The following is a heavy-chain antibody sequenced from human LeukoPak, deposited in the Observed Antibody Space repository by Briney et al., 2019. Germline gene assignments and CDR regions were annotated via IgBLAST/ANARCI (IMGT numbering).Heavy chain of an antibody. CDR3: ARRSPAAAWFDP. Sequence: GGSLRLSCAASGFTFSSYAMHWVRQAPGKGLEWVAVISYDGSNKYYADSVKGRFTISRDNAKNSLYLQMNSLRVEDTAVYYCARRSPAAAWFDPWGQGTLVTVSS. V-gene: IGHV3-30-3*01. D-gene: IGHD6-13*01. J-gene: IGHJ5*02. CDR2: ISYDGSNK. CDR1: GFTFSSYA.